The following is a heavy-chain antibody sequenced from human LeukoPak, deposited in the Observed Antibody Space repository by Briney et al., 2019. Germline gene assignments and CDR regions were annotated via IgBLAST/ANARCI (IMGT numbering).Heavy chain of an antibody. CDR1: GVSFSGYY. V-gene: IGHV4-34*01. Sequence: ESLSLTCAVYGVSFSGYYWSWIRQPPGKGLEWIGEINHSGSTNFNPSLKSRVTIPVNTSKNHFSLKLSSGTAADTAVYYCAKGTYYYDSSGYYGGYYYYYYMDVWGTGDPGTASS. D-gene: IGHD3-22*01. J-gene: IGHJ6*03. CDR3: AKGTYYYDSSGYYGGYYYYYYMDV. CDR2: INHSGST.